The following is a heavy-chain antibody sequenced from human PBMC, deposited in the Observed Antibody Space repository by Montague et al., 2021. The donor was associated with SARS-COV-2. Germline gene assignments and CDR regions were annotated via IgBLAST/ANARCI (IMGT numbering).Heavy chain of an antibody. CDR2: IYTSGST. CDR3: ARETGITIFGVAPAGYYYYMDV. D-gene: IGHD3-3*01. J-gene: IGHJ6*03. CDR1: GGSISSYY. Sequence: SETLSLTCTVSGGSISSYYWSWIRQPAGKGLEWVGGIYTSGSTNXNPSLKSRVTMSVDTSKNQFSLKLSSVTAADTAVYYCARETGITIFGVAPAGYYYYMDVWGQGTTVTVSS. V-gene: IGHV4-4*07.